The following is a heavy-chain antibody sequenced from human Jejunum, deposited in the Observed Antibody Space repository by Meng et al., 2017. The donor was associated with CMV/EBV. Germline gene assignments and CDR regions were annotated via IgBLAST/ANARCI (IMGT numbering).Heavy chain of an antibody. CDR1: Y. CDR3: ARGSRITIFGVVTMHCDS. CDR2: IYFTGST. J-gene: IGHJ4*02. V-gene: IGHV4-59*13. D-gene: IGHD3-3*01. Sequence: YLAWIRQPPAKGLEWIGYIYFTGSTSYIPALRSRATISVDTSKNLFSLKLRSVTAADTAVYYCARGSRITIFGVVTMHCDSWGQGTLVTVSS.